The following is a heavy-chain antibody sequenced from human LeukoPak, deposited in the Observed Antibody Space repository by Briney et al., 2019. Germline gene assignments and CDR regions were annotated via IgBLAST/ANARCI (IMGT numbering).Heavy chain of an antibody. CDR3: ARDRYDSPLDY. V-gene: IGHV1-69*04. Sequence: SVKVSCKASGGTFSSYAISWVRQAPGQGLEWMGRIIPILGIANYAQKFQGRVTITADKSTSTAYMELSSLRPEDTAVYYCARDRYDSPLDYGGQGTLVTVSS. J-gene: IGHJ4*02. D-gene: IGHD1-1*01. CDR2: IIPILGIA. CDR1: GGTFSSYA.